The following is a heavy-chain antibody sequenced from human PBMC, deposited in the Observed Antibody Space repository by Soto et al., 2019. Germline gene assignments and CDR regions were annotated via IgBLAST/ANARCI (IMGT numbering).Heavy chain of an antibody. J-gene: IGHJ4*02. D-gene: IGHD3-10*01. CDR3: APYVAGIYYISRDQY. CDR1: GGSFSGYG. V-gene: IGHV4-34*01. Sequence: QVQLQQWGAGLLKPSETLSLTCAVYGGSFSGYGWSWIRQSPGKGLEWIGAIDHNGHTNYNPSLKSRVTISVDKSKNQFSLRLSSTTAADTATYYCAPYVAGIYYISRDQYWGQGTLVTVSS. CDR2: IDHNGHT.